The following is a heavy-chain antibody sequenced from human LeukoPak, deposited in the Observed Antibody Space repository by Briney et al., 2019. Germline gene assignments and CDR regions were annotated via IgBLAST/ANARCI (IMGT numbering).Heavy chain of an antibody. V-gene: IGHV3-74*01. Sequence: GGSLRLSCAASGFTFSSYWMHWVRQAPGKGLVWVSRIRSDGSSTTYADSVKGRFTISRDNTKNTSYLQMNSLRADDTAVYYCARDDYNRHWGQGTLVTVSS. CDR3: ARDDYNRH. CDR1: GFTFSSYW. J-gene: IGHJ4*02. D-gene: IGHD4-11*01. CDR2: IRSDGSST.